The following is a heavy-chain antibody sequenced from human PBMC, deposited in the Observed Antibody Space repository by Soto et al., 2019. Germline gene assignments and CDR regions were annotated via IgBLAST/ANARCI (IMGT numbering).Heavy chain of an antibody. CDR3: MLGSGWKDFDY. CDR2: IYYSGST. D-gene: IGHD3-22*01. V-gene: IGHV4-39*01. CDR1: GGSITSSRYY. J-gene: IGHJ4*02. Sequence: SETLSVTSTVSGGSITSSRYYWVWIRQPPGKGLEWIGNIYYSGSTYYNPSLKSRVTISVDTSKNQFSLKLSSVTAADTAVYYCMLGSGWKDFDYWGQGTLVTIS.